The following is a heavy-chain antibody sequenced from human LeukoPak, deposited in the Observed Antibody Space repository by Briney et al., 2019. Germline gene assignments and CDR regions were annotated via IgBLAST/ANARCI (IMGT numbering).Heavy chain of an antibody. CDR3: AKRSGSGNYFDF. Sequence: GGSLRLSCAASGFTFSSYEMNWVRQAPGKGLEWVSVISGSGSFTYYADSVKGRFTISRDSSKNTLYLQMNSLRVEDTAVYYCAKRSGSGNYFDFWGQGTLVTVSS. J-gene: IGHJ4*02. D-gene: IGHD3-10*01. CDR2: ISGSGSFT. CDR1: GFTFSSYE. V-gene: IGHV3-23*01.